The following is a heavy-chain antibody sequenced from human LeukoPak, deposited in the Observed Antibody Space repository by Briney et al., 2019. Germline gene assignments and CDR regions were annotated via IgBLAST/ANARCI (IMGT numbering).Heavy chain of an antibody. CDR1: GFTFSSYA. CDR2: ISSSSSYI. Sequence: GGFLRLSCAASGFTFSSYAMSWVRQAPGKGLEWVSSISSSSSYIYYADSVKGRFTISRDNAKNSLYLQMNSLRAEDTAVYYCAREDSYYYGSGSYPFDYWGQGTLVTVSS. CDR3: AREDSYYYGSGSYPFDY. J-gene: IGHJ4*02. D-gene: IGHD3-10*01. V-gene: IGHV3-21*01.